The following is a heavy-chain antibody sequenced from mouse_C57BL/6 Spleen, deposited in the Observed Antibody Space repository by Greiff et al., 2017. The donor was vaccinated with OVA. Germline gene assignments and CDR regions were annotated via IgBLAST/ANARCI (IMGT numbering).Heavy chain of an antibody. CDR1: GFTFSDYG. D-gene: IGHD2-1*01. Sequence: EVQGVESGGGLVKPGGSLKLSCAASGFTFSDYGMHWVRQAPEKGLEWVAYISSGSSTIYYADTVKGRFTISRDNAKNTLFLQMTSLRSEDTAMYYCARGGYGNYYYAMDYWGQGTTLTVSS. J-gene: IGHJ4*01. CDR3: ARGGYGNYYYAMDY. V-gene: IGHV5-17*01. CDR2: ISSGSSTI.